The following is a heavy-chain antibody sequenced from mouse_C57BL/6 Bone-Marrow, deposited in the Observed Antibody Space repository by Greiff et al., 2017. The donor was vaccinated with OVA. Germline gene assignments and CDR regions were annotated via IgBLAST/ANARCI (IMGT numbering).Heavy chain of an antibody. V-gene: IGHV1-82*01. CDR1: GYAFSSSW. CDR3: ARGSLLYRYYAMDY. D-gene: IGHD2-12*01. J-gene: IGHJ4*01. Sequence: VQLKQSGPELVKPGASVKISCKASGYAFSSSWMNWVKQRPGKGLEWIGRIYPGDGDTNYNGKFKGKATLTADKSSSTAYMQLSSLTSEDSAVYFCARGSLLYRYYAMDYWGQGTSVTVSS. CDR2: IYPGDGDT.